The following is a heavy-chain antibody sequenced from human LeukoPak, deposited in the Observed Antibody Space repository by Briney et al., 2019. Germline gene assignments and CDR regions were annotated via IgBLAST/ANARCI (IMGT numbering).Heavy chain of an antibody. Sequence: SQTLSLTFTLSVGTISSGSYCGSWIRQPAGKGLEWIGRIYTSGSTNYNPSLQSRVTISVDTSKNQFSLKLSSVTAADTAVYYCARDHPYTSVWLLDDYFYKDFGGKGNTVTVSS. D-gene: IGHD6-19*01. CDR2: IYTSGST. CDR1: VGTISSGSYC. CDR3: ARDHPYTSVWLLDDYFYKDF. J-gene: IGHJ6*03. V-gene: IGHV4-61*02.